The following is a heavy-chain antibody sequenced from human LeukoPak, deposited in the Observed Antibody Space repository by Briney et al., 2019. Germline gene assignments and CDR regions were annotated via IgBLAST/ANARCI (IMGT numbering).Heavy chain of an antibody. V-gene: IGHV3-7*03. CDR3: AKAGYGDSYYYYSYMDV. CDR2: IKQDRSQQ. D-gene: IGHD4-17*01. CDR1: GFTFGSYW. J-gene: IGHJ6*03. Sequence: GGSLRLSCVASGFTFGSYWMSWVRQAPGKELEWVANIKQDRSQQYYVDSVKGRFTISKDYARSSVYLEMNRLRAEDTAVYYCAKAGYGDSYYYYSYMDVWGKGTTVTISS.